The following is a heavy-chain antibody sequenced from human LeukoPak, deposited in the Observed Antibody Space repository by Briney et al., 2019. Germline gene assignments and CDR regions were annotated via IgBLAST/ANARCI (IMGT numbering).Heavy chain of an antibody. CDR3: ARVANQTFDI. D-gene: IGHD2-21*01. CDR2: INPSGGST. Sequence: ASVKVSCRASGYTFTRYYMHWVRQAPGQGLEWMGIINPSGGSTSYAQKFQGRVTMTRDTSTSTVYMELSSLRSEDTAVYYCARVANQTFDIWGQGTMVTVSS. CDR1: GYTFTRYY. J-gene: IGHJ3*02. V-gene: IGHV1-46*01.